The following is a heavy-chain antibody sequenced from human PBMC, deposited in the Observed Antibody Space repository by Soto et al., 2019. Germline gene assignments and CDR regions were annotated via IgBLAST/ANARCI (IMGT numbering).Heavy chain of an antibody. V-gene: IGHV1-8*01. Sequence: QVQLVQSGAEVKKPGASVKVSCKASGYTFTSYDINWVRQTTGQGLEWMGWTNPNSGNTGYAQKFQGRVTMTMNTSISTAYMELSSLRSEDTAVYYCARERTGARGGDYWGQGTLVTVSP. CDR3: ARERTGARGGDY. J-gene: IGHJ4*02. D-gene: IGHD1-1*01. CDR1: GYTFTSYD. CDR2: TNPNSGNT.